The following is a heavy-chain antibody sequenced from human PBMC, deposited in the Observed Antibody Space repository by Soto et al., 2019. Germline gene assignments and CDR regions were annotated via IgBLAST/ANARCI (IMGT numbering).Heavy chain of an antibody. J-gene: IGHJ6*02. CDR3: PRDQYYSMNV. CDR2: INSDGSST. CDR1: CCTLMGNV. Sequence: RFPSRAGEGFCCTLMGNVSQWIRQAPGKGLVWVSRINSDGSSTSYADSVKGRFTISRDHAKNTLYLQMNSLRAEDTAVYYSPRDQYYSMNVWGQGPTVSVS. V-gene: IGHV3-74*01. D-gene: IGHD3-10*01.